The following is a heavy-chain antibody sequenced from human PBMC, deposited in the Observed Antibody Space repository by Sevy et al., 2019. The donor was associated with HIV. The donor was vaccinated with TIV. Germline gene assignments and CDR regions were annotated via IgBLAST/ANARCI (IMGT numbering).Heavy chain of an antibody. CDR2: ISYVGSDK. CDR3: ATGRQGATYGY. Sequence: GGSLRLSCAASGFNFRIYAMHWVRQAPGKGLEWVAVISYVGSDKFYAESVKGRFTISRDNSKNMVFLQLNSLRGDDTAVYYCATGRQGATYGYWGQGTPVTVSS. CDR1: GFNFRIYA. V-gene: IGHV3-30*03. J-gene: IGHJ4*02. D-gene: IGHD1-26*01.